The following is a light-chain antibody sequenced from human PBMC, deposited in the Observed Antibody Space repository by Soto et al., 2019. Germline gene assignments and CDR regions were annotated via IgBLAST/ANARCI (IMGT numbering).Light chain of an antibody. Sequence: EIVLTQSPVILSLSPGERATLSCRASQSVSSNLAWYQQKPGQAPRLLIFDASNRATGLPARFSGSGSGTDFTLTISSLEPEDFAVYYCQQRTNWRLTFDGGTKVEIK. V-gene: IGKV3-11*01. CDR1: QSVSSN. CDR3: QQRTNWRLT. J-gene: IGKJ4*01. CDR2: DAS.